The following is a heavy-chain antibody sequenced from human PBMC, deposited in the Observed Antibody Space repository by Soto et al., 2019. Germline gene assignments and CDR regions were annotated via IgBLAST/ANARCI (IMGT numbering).Heavy chain of an antibody. D-gene: IGHD6-19*01. Sequence: QVQLQQWGAGLLKPSETLSLTCAVYGGSFSGYYWSWIRQPPGKGLEWIGEINHSGSTNYNPSLKSRVSLSVDTSKNRFSLKLSSVTAADTAVYYCATGPYSGPGDSSGWYWFDPWGQGTLVTVSS. CDR2: INHSGST. J-gene: IGHJ5*02. CDR3: ATGPYSGPGDSSGWYWFDP. CDR1: GGSFSGYY. V-gene: IGHV4-34*01.